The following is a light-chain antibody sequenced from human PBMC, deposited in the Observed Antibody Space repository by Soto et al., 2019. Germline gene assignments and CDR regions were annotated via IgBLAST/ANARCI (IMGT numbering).Light chain of an antibody. CDR2: EVS. Sequence: QSALTQPPSASGSPGQSVTISCTGTSSDVGGDNYVSWYQQHPGKAPKLMIYEVSKRPSGVPDRFSGSKSGNTASLTVSGLQAEDEADYCCSSCAGSNNLVFGGGTKVTVL. CDR1: SSDVGGDNY. J-gene: IGLJ2*01. CDR3: SSCAGSNNLV. V-gene: IGLV2-8*01.